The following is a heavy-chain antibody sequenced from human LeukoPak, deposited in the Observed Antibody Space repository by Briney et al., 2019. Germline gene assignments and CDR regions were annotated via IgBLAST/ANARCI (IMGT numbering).Heavy chain of an antibody. D-gene: IGHD3-22*01. CDR1: GGSISSGDYY. V-gene: IGHV4-30-4*01. CDR3: ARGHTYYYDSSGYYPPEIPVDY. Sequence: SQTLSLTCTVSGGSISSGDYYWSWIRQPPGKGLEWIGYIYYSGSTYYNPSLKSRVTISVDTSKNQFSLKLSSVTAADTAVYYCARGHTYYYDSSGYYPPEIPVDYWGQGTLVTVSS. J-gene: IGHJ4*02. CDR2: IYYSGST.